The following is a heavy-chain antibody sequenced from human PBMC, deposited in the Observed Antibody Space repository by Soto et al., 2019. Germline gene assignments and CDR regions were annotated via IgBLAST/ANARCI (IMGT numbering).Heavy chain of an antibody. CDR2: IVVGSGNT. D-gene: IGHD2-2*01. J-gene: IGHJ6*02. Sequence: AASVKVSCKASGFTFTSSAVQWVRQARGQRLEWIGWIVVGSGNTNYAQKFQERVTITRDMSTSTAYMELSSLRSEDTAVYYCAAERDIVVVPAAMDVWGQGTTVTV. CDR3: AAERDIVVVPAAMDV. CDR1: GFTFTSSA. V-gene: IGHV1-58*01.